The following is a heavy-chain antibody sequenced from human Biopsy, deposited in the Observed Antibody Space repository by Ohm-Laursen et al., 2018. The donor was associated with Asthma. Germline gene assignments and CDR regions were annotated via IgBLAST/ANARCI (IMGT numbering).Heavy chain of an antibody. CDR3: ARDRVHGRYSYGYNDAFDI. CDR1: GASINSGGYS. D-gene: IGHD5-18*01. Sequence: TLSLTCAVSGASINSGGYSWDWIRQPPRKGLELIAFLFHSGSTHYNPSLKSRVTISVDTSKNQFSLKMSSVTAADTAVYYCARDRVHGRYSYGYNDAFDIWGQGTMVTVSS. CDR2: LFHSGST. J-gene: IGHJ3*02. V-gene: IGHV4-30-2*01.